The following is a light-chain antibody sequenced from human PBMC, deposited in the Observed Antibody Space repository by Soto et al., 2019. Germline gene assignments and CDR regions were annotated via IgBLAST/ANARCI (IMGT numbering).Light chain of an antibody. V-gene: IGKV1-5*01. J-gene: IGKJ1*01. CDR2: GAS. CDR1: QRIATW. Sequence: DIPVTQSPSTLSASVGDRVTITCRASQRIATWLAWYQHQPGSAPKLLIYGASTLQSGVPSRFSGSGSGTEFTLTISSLQSEDFAVYYCQHYNNWWTFGQGTKVDIK. CDR3: QHYNNWWT.